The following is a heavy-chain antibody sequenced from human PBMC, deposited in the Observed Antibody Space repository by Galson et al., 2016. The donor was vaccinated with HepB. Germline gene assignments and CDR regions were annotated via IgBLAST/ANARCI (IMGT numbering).Heavy chain of an antibody. CDR3: ARDRYGGYFDY. CDR2: IKSDGRET. J-gene: IGHJ4*02. CDR1: GSTFSSYW. Sequence: SLRLSCAASGSTFSSYWMHWVRQAPGKGLVWVSRIKSDGRETTYADSVKGRFTITRDNAENTLYLQMNSLRADDTAVYYCARDRYGGYFDYWGQGTLVTVSS. V-gene: IGHV3-74*01. D-gene: IGHD4-23*01.